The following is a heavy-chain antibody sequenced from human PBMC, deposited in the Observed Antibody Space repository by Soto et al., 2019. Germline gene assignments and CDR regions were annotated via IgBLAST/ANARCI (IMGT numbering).Heavy chain of an antibody. CDR2: ISSSSSYI. CDR3: ARDFFHPFFDWGFFDY. V-gene: IGHV3-21*01. D-gene: IGHD3-9*01. Sequence: PGGSLRLSCAASGFTFSSYSMNWVRQAPGKGLEWVSSISSSSSYIYYADSVKGRFPISRDNAKNSLYLQMNSLRAEDTAVYYCARDFFHPFFDWGFFDYWGQGTLVTVSS. J-gene: IGHJ4*02. CDR1: GFTFSSYS.